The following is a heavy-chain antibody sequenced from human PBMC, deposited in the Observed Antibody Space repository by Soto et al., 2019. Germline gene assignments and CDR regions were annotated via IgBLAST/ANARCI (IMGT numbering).Heavy chain of an antibody. Sequence: EVHLLESGGGLVQPGGSLRLSCAASGFAFSGSAMGWVRQVPGKGLEWVSSVRGSGNSPFYADAVKGRFAMSRDNSKNTLSLQMNGLRAEDTAVYYCAKMMGGTHSFDRWGQGTLVSVSS. CDR3: AKMMGGTHSFDR. D-gene: IGHD1-7*01. V-gene: IGHV3-23*01. CDR2: VRGSGNSP. J-gene: IGHJ4*02. CDR1: GFAFSGSA.